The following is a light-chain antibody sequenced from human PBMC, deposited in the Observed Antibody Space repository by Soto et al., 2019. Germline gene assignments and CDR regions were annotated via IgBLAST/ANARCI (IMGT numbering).Light chain of an antibody. V-gene: IGKV3-20*01. Sequence: EIGLTQSPGTLSSSPGERATLSCRASESVSSNYLAWYQQRPGQAPRLLLYAASNRARGIPARFGGSGSGTDFTLTVSRLESEDFAVYYCQQYGSAPWTFGRGTKV. CDR2: AAS. J-gene: IGKJ1*01. CDR3: QQYGSAPWT. CDR1: ESVSSNY.